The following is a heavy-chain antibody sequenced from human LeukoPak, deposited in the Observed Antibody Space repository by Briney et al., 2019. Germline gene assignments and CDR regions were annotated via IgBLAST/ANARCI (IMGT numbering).Heavy chain of an antibody. CDR2: IYPSGTT. Sequence: ASETLSLTCTVSGYSISSGYYWGWIRQPPGKGLEWIGNIYPSGTTYYNPSLKTRVTISVDTSKNQFSLKLSSVTAADTAVYYCVRGGYYDSSGYYFGYWGQGTLVTVSS. D-gene: IGHD3-22*01. CDR3: VRGGYYDSSGYYFGY. V-gene: IGHV4-38-2*02. J-gene: IGHJ4*02. CDR1: GYSISSGYY.